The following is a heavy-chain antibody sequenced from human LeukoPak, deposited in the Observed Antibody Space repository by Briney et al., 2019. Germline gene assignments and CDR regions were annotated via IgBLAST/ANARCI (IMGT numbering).Heavy chain of an antibody. D-gene: IGHD3-10*01. J-gene: IGHJ5*02. CDR1: GYFFSGYH. CDR2: IYIDSGDT. CDR3: AGLGSTMEGRIDP. V-gene: IGHV1-2*02. Sequence: ASVKVSCKASGYFFSGYHVHWVRQAPGQGLDWMGRIYIDSGDTNYAQEFQGRVTMTRDTSISTAYMELSSLTSDDTAVYYCAGLGSTMEGRIDPWGQGTPVTVSS.